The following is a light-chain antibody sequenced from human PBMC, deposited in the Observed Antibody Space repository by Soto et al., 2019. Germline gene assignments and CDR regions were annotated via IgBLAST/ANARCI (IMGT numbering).Light chain of an antibody. J-gene: IGKJ4*01. Sequence: DIQLTQSPSFLSASVGDRVTITCRASQGIGDYLAWYQQEPGKAPKVLIYITSTLQSGVPSRFSGSGSGTEFTLTISSLQPEDSATYYCQQLRSYPLSFGGGTKVEI. CDR3: QQLRSYPLS. CDR1: QGIGDY. V-gene: IGKV1-9*01. CDR2: ITS.